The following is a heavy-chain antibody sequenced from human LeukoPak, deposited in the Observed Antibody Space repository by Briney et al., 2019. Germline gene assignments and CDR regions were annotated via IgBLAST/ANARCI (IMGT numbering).Heavy chain of an antibody. Sequence: GGSLRLSCAASGFTFSSYSMNWVRQAPGKGLEWVSGINWNGGSTGYADSVKGRFTISRDNAKNSLYLQMNSLRAEDTALYHCAKYSGYGWVGAFDIWGQGTMVTVSS. CDR3: AKYSGYGWVGAFDI. V-gene: IGHV3-20*01. CDR2: INWNGGST. CDR1: GFTFSSYS. J-gene: IGHJ3*02. D-gene: IGHD5-12*01.